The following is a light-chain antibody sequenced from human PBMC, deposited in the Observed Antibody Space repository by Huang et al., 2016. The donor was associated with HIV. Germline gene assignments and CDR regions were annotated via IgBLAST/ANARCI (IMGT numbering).Light chain of an antibody. Sequence: EVVLTQSPGTLSLSPGERATLSCRASQSVSSNFFAWYQQKPGQAPRLLISGASSRATGIPDRFSGRGSGTDFTLTISRLEPEDFAVYYCQQYGSSSLYTFGQGTKVEIK. CDR1: QSVSSNF. CDR2: GAS. CDR3: QQYGSSSLYT. V-gene: IGKV3-20*01. J-gene: IGKJ2*01.